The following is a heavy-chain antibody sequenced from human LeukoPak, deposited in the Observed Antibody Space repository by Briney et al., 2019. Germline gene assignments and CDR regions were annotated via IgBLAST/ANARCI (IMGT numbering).Heavy chain of an antibody. J-gene: IGHJ3*02. V-gene: IGHV3-30*18. CDR1: GFTFSSYG. CDR2: ISYDGSNK. Sequence: TGRSLRLSCAASGFTFSSYGMHWVRQAPGKGLEWVAIISYDGSNKFYADSVKGRFTISRDNSKNTLYLQMNSLTAEDTAVYYCAKFQGGYNVGDAFDMWGQGTMVTVSS. CDR3: AKFQGGYNVGDAFDM. D-gene: IGHD5-24*01.